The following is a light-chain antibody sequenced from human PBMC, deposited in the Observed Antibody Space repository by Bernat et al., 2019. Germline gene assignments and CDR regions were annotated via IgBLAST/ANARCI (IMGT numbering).Light chain of an antibody. V-gene: IGLV2-23*02. J-gene: IGLJ3*02. CDR3: CSHAGRTFWV. CDR2: EVS. CDR1: NSDVGSYDH. Sequence: QSAPTQPASVSGSPGQSITISCTGTNSDVGSYDHVSWYQQHPGKVPKLMIYEVSRRPSGVSNRFSGSKSGNTASLTISGLQAEDEGDYCCCSHAGRTFWVFGGGTRLTVL.